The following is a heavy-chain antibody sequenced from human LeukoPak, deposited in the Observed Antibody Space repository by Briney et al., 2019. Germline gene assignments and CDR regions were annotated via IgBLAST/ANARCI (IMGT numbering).Heavy chain of an antibody. CDR1: GGSISSYY. CDR2: IYTGGST. J-gene: IGHJ4*02. V-gene: IGHV4-4*07. Sequence: SETLSLTCTVSGGSISSYYWSWIRQPAGKGLEWIGRIYTGGSTNYNPSLKSRVTMSVDTSKNQFSLKLSSVTAADTAVYYCAGGYYYDSSGYRFDYWGQGTLVTVSS. D-gene: IGHD3-22*01. CDR3: AGGYYYDSSGYRFDY.